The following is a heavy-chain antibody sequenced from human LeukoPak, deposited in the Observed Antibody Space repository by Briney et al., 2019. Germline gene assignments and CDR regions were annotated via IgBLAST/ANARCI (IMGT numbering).Heavy chain of an antibody. CDR2: IYTSGST. J-gene: IGHJ3*01. D-gene: IGHD3-22*01. CDR3: ARGGYYDSSARR. CDR1: GASISSYY. Sequence: SETLSLTCSVSGASISSYYWSWIRQPAGKGLEWIGRIYTSGSTNYNPSLKSRVTISVDTSKNQFSLKLSSVTAADTAVYYCARGGYYDSSARRWGQGTMVTVSS. V-gene: IGHV4-4*07.